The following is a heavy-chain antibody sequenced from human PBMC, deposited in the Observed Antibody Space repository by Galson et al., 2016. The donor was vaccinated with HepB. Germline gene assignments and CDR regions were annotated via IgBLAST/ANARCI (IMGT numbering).Heavy chain of an antibody. CDR1: GDSVSSNSAT. V-gene: IGHV6-1*01. CDR3: ARQYSSSSFYYGMDV. D-gene: IGHD6-6*01. CDR2: TYYRSKWYN. Sequence: CAIPGDSVSSNSATWNWIRQSPSRGLEWLGRTYYRSKWYNDYSVSVKSRVTINPDTYTNQFSPHLNSVHPEDTAVYYCARQYSSSSFYYGMDVWGQGTTVTVSS. J-gene: IGHJ6*02.